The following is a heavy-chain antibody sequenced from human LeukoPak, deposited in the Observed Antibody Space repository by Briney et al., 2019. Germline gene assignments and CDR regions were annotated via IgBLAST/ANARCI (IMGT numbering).Heavy chain of an antibody. CDR2: ISGSGGST. J-gene: IGHJ4*02. CDR1: GFTFSSYA. Sequence: PGGSLRLSCAASGFTFSSYAMSWVRQAPGKGLEWVSAISGSGGSTYYADSVRGRFTISRDNSKNTLYLQMNGLRAEDTAVYYCAKEKPLTGRGYLNYWGQGTLVTVSS. V-gene: IGHV3-23*01. D-gene: IGHD1-14*01. CDR3: AKEKPLTGRGYLNY.